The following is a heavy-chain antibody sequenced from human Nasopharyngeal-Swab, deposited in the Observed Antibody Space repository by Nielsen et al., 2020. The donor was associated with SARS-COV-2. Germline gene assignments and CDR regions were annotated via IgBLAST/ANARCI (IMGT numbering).Heavy chain of an antibody. CDR1: GGSFSGYY. CDR3: ASTYYDPRDAFDI. CDR2: IYTSGST. J-gene: IGHJ3*02. V-gene: IGHV4-59*10. Sequence: PCAVHGGSFSGYYWSWIRQPAGKGLEWIGRIYTSGSTNYNPSLKSRVTISVDTSKNQFSLKLSSVTAADTAVYYCASTYYDPRDAFDIWGQGTMVTVSS. D-gene: IGHD3-3*01.